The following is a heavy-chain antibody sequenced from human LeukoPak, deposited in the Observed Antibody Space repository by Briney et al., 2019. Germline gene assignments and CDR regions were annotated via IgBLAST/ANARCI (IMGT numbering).Heavy chain of an antibody. V-gene: IGHV1-24*01. Sequence: ASVKVSCKVSGYTLTELSMHWVRQAPGTGLEWVGGFDPEDGETIYAQKFQGRVTITTDESTSTAYMELSSLRSEDTAVYYCARVAMIVVEGRGRAGYFDYWGQGTLVTVSS. D-gene: IGHD3-22*01. CDR1: GYTLTELS. CDR2: FDPEDGET. J-gene: IGHJ4*02. CDR3: ARVAMIVVEGRGRAGYFDY.